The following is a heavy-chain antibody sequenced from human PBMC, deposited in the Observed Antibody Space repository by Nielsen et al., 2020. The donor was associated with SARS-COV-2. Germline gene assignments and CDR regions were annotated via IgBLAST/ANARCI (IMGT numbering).Heavy chain of an antibody. Sequence: GGSLRLSCAASGFTFSSYEMNWVRQAPGKGLEWVANIKEDGTERNYVDAVKGRFTISRDNARKSLYLQMDSLRADDTAVYYCARDREQWLVTPARHWGQGTLVTVSP. D-gene: IGHD6-19*01. V-gene: IGHV3-7*03. CDR2: IKEDGTER. J-gene: IGHJ4*01. CDR1: GFTFSSYE. CDR3: ARDREQWLVTPARH.